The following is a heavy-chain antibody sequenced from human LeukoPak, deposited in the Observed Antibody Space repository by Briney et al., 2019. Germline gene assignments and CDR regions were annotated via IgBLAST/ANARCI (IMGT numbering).Heavy chain of an antibody. Sequence: SETLSLTCTVSGGSISSHYWSWIRQPPGKGLEWIGYIYYSGSTYYNPSLKSRVTISVDTSKNQFSLKLSSVTAADTAVYYCARGAWTEYFQHWGQGTLVTVSS. V-gene: IGHV4-59*11. J-gene: IGHJ1*01. CDR2: IYYSGST. D-gene: IGHD1-1*01. CDR3: ARGAWTEYFQH. CDR1: GGSISSHY.